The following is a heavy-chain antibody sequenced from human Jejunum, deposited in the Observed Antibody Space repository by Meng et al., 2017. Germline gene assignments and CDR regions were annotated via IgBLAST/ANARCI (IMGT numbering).Heavy chain of an antibody. CDR1: GGSIGSDNW. CDR2: IYHSGST. Sequence: QVQLQESGPGLVKPSGPLSLTCAVSGGSIGSDNWWNWVRQPPGKGLEWIGEIYHSGSTNYNPSLKSRVTILVDKSKNQFSLKLTSVTAADTAVYYCASGQLVMGFDSWGQGTLVTVSS. J-gene: IGHJ4*02. D-gene: IGHD6-6*01. CDR3: ASGQLVMGFDS. V-gene: IGHV4-4*02.